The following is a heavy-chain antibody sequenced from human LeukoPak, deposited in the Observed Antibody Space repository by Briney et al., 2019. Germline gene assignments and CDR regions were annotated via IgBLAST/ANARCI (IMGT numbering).Heavy chain of an antibody. CDR2: ISGSGGST. J-gene: IGHJ4*02. Sequence: GGSLRLSCAASGFTFSSYAMSWVRQAPGKGLEWVSAISGSGGSTYYADPVKGRFTISRDNSKNTLYLQMNSLRAEDTAVYYCAQSPKIAAAFDYWGQGTLVTVSS. V-gene: IGHV3-23*01. CDR3: AQSPKIAAAFDY. D-gene: IGHD6-13*01. CDR1: GFTFSSYA.